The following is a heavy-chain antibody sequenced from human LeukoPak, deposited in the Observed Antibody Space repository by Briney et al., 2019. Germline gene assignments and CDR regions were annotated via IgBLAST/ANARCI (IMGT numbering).Heavy chain of an antibody. CDR3: ARRGYCSSTSCYEYWFDP. CDR1: GGSISSSSYY. D-gene: IGHD2-2*01. Sequence: PSETLSLTCTVSGGSISSSSYYWGWIRQPPGKGLEWLGIIYYSGSTYYNPSLKSRLTISVDTSKNQFSLELSSVTATDTAVYYCARRGYCSSTSCYEYWFDPWGQGTLVTVSS. CDR2: IYYSGST. V-gene: IGHV4-39*01. J-gene: IGHJ5*02.